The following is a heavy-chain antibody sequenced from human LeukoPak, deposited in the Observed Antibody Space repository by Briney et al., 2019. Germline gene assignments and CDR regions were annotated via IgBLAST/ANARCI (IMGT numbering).Heavy chain of an antibody. CDR1: GFRFDDYG. CDR3: AELGITMIGGV. CDR2: ISWNSGTI. J-gene: IGHJ6*04. D-gene: IGHD3-10*02. Sequence: PGGSLRLSCAASGFRFDDYGMHWVRQAPGKGLEWVSGISWNSGTIDYADSVKGRFTISRDNAKNSVYLQMNSLRAEDTAVYYCAELGITMIGGVWGKGTTVTISS. V-gene: IGHV3-9*01.